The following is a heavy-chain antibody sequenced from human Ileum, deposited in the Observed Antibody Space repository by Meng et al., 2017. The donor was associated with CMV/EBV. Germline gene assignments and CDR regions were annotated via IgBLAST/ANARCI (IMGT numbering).Heavy chain of an antibody. V-gene: IGHV3-66*02. J-gene: IGHJ5*02. Sequence: GESLKISCAASGFTVSNNYMNWVRQAPGKGLEWVSGIYSGGGIFYADSVKGRFTISRDNSANTLYLQMNNLMTEDPAVYYCARLPTGFPNWFDHWGQGTLVTVSS. D-gene: IGHD3-9*01. CDR2: IYSGGGI. CDR1: GFTVSNNY. CDR3: ARLPTGFPNWFDH.